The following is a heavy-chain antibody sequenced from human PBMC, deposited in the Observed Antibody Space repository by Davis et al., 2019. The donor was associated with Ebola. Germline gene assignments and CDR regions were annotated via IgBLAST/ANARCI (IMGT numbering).Heavy chain of an antibody. CDR1: GGSISSSSYY. Sequence: MPSETLSLTCIVSGGSISSSSYYWGWIRQPPGKGLEWIGSIYYSGSTYYNPSLKSRVTISVDTSKNQFSLKLSSVTAADTAVYYCARRVRGYDSSGYTDYWGQGTLVTVSS. J-gene: IGHJ4*02. V-gene: IGHV4-39*01. D-gene: IGHD3-22*01. CDR3: ARRVRGYDSSGYTDY. CDR2: IYYSGST.